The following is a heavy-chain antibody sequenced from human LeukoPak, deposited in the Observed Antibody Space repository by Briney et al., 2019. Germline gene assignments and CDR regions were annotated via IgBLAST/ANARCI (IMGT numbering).Heavy chain of an antibody. Sequence: GASVKVSCKASGYTFTSYYMHWVRQAPGQGLEWMGIINPSGGSTSYAQKFQGRVTMTRDTSTSTVYMELSSLRSEDTAVYYCARVCGSGSYYDPFDYWGQGTLVTVSS. V-gene: IGHV1-46*01. D-gene: IGHD3-10*01. CDR1: GYTFTSYY. CDR3: ARVCGSGSYYDPFDY. CDR2: INPSGGST. J-gene: IGHJ4*02.